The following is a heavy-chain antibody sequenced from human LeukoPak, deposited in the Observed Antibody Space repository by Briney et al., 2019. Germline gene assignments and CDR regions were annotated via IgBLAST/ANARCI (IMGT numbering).Heavy chain of an antibody. Sequence: ASVKVSCKASGGTFSSYAISWVRQAPGQGIEWRGGIIAIFGTANYAQKFQGRVTITADESMSTAYMELSSLRSEDTAVYYCARQSFTCDCSSTSCYPSCGAFDIWGQGTMVTVSS. D-gene: IGHD2-2*01. CDR3: ARQSFTCDCSSTSCYPSCGAFDI. CDR2: IIAIFGTA. J-gene: IGHJ3*02. CDR1: GGTFSSYA. V-gene: IGHV1-69*13.